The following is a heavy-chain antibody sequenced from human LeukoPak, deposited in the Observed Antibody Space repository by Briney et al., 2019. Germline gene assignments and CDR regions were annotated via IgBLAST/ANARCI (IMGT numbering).Heavy chain of an antibody. CDR1: GGSMNSHF. CDR3: ARLLDNDGSGDPDTFDM. CDR2: IHYAGRI. Sequence: SETLSLTCTVSGGSMNSHFWTWIRQPPGKGLEWIAFIHYAGRIRYNPSLQSRATISLDRSESRFSLKLTSVTAADSAVYYCARLLDNDGSGDPDTFDMWGQGTVVVVSS. J-gene: IGHJ3*02. D-gene: IGHD3-22*01. V-gene: IGHV4-59*11.